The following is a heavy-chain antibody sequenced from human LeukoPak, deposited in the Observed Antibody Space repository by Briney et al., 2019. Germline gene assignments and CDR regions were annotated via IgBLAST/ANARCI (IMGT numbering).Heavy chain of an antibody. D-gene: IGHD3-22*01. J-gene: IGHJ4*02. CDR2: INPNSGGT. CDR1: GYTFTGYY. Sequence: ASVKVSCKASGYTFTGYYMHWVRQAPGQGLEWMGRINPNSGGTNYAQKFQGRVTMTRDTSISTAYMELSRLRSDDTAVYYCASSPYYYDSSGYDDYWGQGTLVTVYS. CDR3: ASSPYYYDSSGYDDY. V-gene: IGHV1-2*06.